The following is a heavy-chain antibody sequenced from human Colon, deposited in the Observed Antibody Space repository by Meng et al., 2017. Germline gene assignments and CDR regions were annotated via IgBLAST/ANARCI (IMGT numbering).Heavy chain of an antibody. V-gene: IGHV4-30-4*01. Sequence: QGQRQESGPGLLKPSQTLSLTCTVSGGSISSGDYYWSWIRQPPGKGLEWIGYIYYSGSTYYNPSLKSRVTISVDTSKNQFSLKLSSVTAADTAVYYCARVVSLVVKGNWFDSWGQGTLVTVSS. CDR2: IYYSGST. D-gene: IGHD2-15*01. CDR1: GGSISSGDYY. CDR3: ARVVSLVVKGNWFDS. J-gene: IGHJ5*01.